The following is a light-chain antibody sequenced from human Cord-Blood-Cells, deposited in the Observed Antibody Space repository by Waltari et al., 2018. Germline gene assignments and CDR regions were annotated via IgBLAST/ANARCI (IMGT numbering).Light chain of an antibody. V-gene: IGKV1-33*01. CDR3: QQYDNLPPGS. J-gene: IGKJ3*01. CDR1: QDISNY. CDR2: DAS. Sequence: DIQMTQSPSPLSASVGDRVTITCQASQDISNYLNWYQQKPGKAPKLLIYDASNLETGVPPRFSGSRSATDFAFTISSLQPEDIATYYCQQYDNLPPGSFGPGTKVDIK.